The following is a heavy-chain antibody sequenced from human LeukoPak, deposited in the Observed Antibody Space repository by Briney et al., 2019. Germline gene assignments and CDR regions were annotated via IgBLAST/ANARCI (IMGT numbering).Heavy chain of an antibody. CDR2: IYTSGST. CDR3: ARESTYHDFWSGYYFDY. V-gene: IGHV4-61*02. D-gene: IGHD3-3*01. CDR1: GDSISSGSYY. J-gene: IGHJ4*02. Sequence: TSETLSLTCTVSGDSISSGSYYWSWIRQPAEKGLEWIGRIYTSGSTNYNPSLKSRATISVDTSKNQFSLKLSSVTAADTAVYYCARESTYHDFWSGYYFDYWGQGTLVTVSS.